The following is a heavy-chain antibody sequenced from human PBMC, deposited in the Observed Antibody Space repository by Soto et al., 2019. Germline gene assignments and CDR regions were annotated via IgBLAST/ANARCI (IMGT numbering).Heavy chain of an antibody. J-gene: IGHJ6*02. D-gene: IGHD2-8*01. Sequence: VRLSCAASGFTFSSYSMNWVRQAPGKGLEWVSSISSSSSYIYYADSVKGRFTISRDNAKNSLYLQMNSLRAEDTAVYYCARYCTNGVCYTDYYHYYGMDVWGQGTTVTVSS. V-gene: IGHV3-21*01. CDR2: ISSSSSYI. CDR1: GFTFSSYS. CDR3: ARYCTNGVCYTDYYHYYGMDV.